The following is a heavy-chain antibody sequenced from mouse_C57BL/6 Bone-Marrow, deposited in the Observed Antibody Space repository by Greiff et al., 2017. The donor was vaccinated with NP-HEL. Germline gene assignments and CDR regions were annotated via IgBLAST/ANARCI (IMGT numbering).Heavy chain of an antibody. CDR3: ARPGRGYAMGY. CDR2: ISYDGSN. J-gene: IGHJ4*01. Sequence: EVQLQESGPGLVKPSQSLSLTCSVTGYSITSGYYWNWIRQFPGNKLEWMGYISYDGSNNYNPSLKNRISITRDTSKNQFFLKLNSVTTEDTATYYCARPGRGYAMGYWGKGTSVTVSS. CDR1: GYSITSGYY. V-gene: IGHV3-6*01.